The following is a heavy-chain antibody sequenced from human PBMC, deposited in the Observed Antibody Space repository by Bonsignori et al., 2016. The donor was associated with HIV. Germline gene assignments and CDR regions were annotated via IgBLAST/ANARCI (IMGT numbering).Heavy chain of an antibody. V-gene: IGHV3-30-3*01. D-gene: IGHD5-18*01. Sequence: WIRQPPGKGLEWVAVISYDGSNKYYADSVKGRFTISRDNSKNTLYLQMNSLRAEDTAVYYCARDLFVAMVSLHEFDLGMFGYWGQGTLVTVSS. CDR3: ARDLFVAMVSLHEFDLGMFGY. J-gene: IGHJ4*02. CDR2: ISYDGSNK.